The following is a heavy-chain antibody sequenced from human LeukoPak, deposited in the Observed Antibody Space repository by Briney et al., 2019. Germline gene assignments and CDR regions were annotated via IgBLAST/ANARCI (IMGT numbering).Heavy chain of an antibody. Sequence: ASVKVSCTASGGTFSSYAISWVRQAPGQGLEWMGGIIPIFGTANYAQKFQGRVTITTDESTSTAYMELSSLRSEGTAVYYCARATYYYDSSGYYSWYYFDYWGQGTLVTVSS. D-gene: IGHD3-22*01. CDR1: GGTFSSYA. CDR3: ARATYYYDSSGYYSWYYFDY. J-gene: IGHJ4*02. V-gene: IGHV1-69*05. CDR2: IIPIFGTA.